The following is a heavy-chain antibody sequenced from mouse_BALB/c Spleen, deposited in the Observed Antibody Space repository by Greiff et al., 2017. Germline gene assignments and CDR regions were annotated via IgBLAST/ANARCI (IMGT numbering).Heavy chain of an antibody. CDR3: TRGDGSIFAY. J-gene: IGHJ3*01. D-gene: IGHD1-1*01. CDR2: INPSNGGT. Sequence: VKLQQSGAELVKPGASVKLSCKASGYTFTSYYMYWVKQRPGQGLEWIGEINPSNGGTNFNEKFKSKATLTVDKSSSTAYMQLSRLTSEDSAVYYCTRGDGSIFAYWGQGTLVTVSA. CDR1: GYTFTSYY. V-gene: IGHV1S81*02.